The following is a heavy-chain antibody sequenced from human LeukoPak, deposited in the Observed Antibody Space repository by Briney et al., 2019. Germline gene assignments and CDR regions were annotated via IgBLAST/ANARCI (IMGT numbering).Heavy chain of an antibody. J-gene: IGHJ5*02. V-gene: IGHV3-30-3*01. CDR1: GFTFSSYA. Sequence: GGSLRLSCAASGFTFSSYAMHWVRQAPGKGLEWVAVISYDGSNKYYADSVKGRFTISRDNSKNTLYLQMNSLRAEDTAVYYCASTYGSGSSWGQGTLVTVSS. D-gene: IGHD3-10*01. CDR3: ASTYGSGSS. CDR2: ISYDGSNK.